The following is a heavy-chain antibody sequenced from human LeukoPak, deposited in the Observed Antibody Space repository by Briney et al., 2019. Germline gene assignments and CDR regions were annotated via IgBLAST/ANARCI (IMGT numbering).Heavy chain of an antibody. D-gene: IGHD3-22*01. CDR2: TSGTGETT. J-gene: IGHJ4*02. CDR1: GFTFNSHA. Sequence: PGGSLRLSCAASGFTFNSHAMSWVRQAPGHGLEWVSSTSGTGETTFYADSVKGRFTISRDNSKNTLYLQMSSLRVEDTAIYYCAKGPTSDYYDSEYYFDYWGQGTLVTVSS. V-gene: IGHV3-23*01. CDR3: AKGPTSDYYDSEYYFDY.